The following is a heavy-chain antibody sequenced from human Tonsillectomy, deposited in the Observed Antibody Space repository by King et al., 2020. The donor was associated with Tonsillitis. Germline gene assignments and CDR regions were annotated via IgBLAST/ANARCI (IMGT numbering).Heavy chain of an antibody. CDR2: ISYDGYDI. CDR1: GFSFNICA. J-gene: IGHJ4*02. Sequence: VQLVESGGGVVQPGRSLKLSCAASGFSFNICAMHWVRQAPGKGLEWVGVISYDGYDIYYGDSVKGRFTISRDNSKNTLYLQMNSLRAVDTAVYYCARLPRTLARDSDYWGQGTLVTVSS. V-gene: IGHV3-30*04. CDR3: ARLPRTLARDSDY. D-gene: IGHD1-1*01.